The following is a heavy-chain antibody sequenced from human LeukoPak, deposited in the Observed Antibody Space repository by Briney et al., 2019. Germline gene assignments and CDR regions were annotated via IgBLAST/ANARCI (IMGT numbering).Heavy chain of an antibody. CDR2: IYHSGST. J-gene: IGHJ3*02. D-gene: IGHD6-13*01. V-gene: IGHV4-38-2*02. CDR1: GYSISSGYY. CDR3: ARDRWPIAALTGDAFDI. Sequence: SETLSLTCAVSGYSISSGYYWGWIRQPPGKGLEWIGSIYHSGSTYYNPSLKSRVTISVDTSKNQFSLKLSSVTAADTAVYYCARDRWPIAALTGDAFDIWGQGTKVTVSS.